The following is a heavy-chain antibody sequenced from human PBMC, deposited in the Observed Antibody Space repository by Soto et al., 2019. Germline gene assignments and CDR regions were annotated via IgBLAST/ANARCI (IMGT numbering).Heavy chain of an antibody. V-gene: IGHV3-15*01. D-gene: IGHD3-10*01. Sequence: GGSLRLSCAASGFTFSNAWMSWVRQAPGKGLEWVGRIKSKSDGGTTDYAAPVKGRFTISRDDSKNTLYVQMDSLQTEDTAVYFCTTQYYYGSGVDYWGPGTLVTVSS. CDR1: GFTFSNAW. J-gene: IGHJ4*02. CDR3: TTQYYYGSGVDY. CDR2: IKSKSDGGTT.